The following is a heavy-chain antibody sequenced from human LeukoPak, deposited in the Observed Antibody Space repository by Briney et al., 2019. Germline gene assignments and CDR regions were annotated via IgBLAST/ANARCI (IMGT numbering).Heavy chain of an antibody. Sequence: TGGSLRLSCAASGFTFDDYAMHWVRQAPGKGLEWVSGISWNSGSIGYADSVKGRFTISRDNAKNSLYLQMNSLRAEDMALYYCAKDLCAVTTGCAFDIWGQGTMVTVSS. CDR1: GFTFDDYA. V-gene: IGHV3-9*03. D-gene: IGHD4-17*01. J-gene: IGHJ3*02. CDR3: AKDLCAVTTGCAFDI. CDR2: ISWNSGSI.